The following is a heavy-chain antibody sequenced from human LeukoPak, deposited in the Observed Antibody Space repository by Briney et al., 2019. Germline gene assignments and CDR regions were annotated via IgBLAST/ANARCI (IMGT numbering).Heavy chain of an antibody. CDR3: ARDPGDSSGYLGSFDY. Sequence: SETLSLTCTVSGGSISSYYWSWIRQPPGKGLEWIGYIYYSGSTNYNPSLKSRVTISVDTSKNQFSLKLSSVTAADTAVYYCARDPGDSSGYLGSFDYWGQGTLVTVSS. J-gene: IGHJ4*02. D-gene: IGHD3-22*01. CDR1: GGSISSYY. V-gene: IGHV4-59*12. CDR2: IYYSGST.